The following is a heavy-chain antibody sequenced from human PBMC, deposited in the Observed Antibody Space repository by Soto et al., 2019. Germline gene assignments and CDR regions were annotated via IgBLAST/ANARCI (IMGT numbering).Heavy chain of an antibody. V-gene: IGHV4-39*01. Sequence: SETLSLTCTVSGGSVSSSSYYWGWVRQPPGKGLEWIGSVYYSGSTYYNPSLESRVTISVDKSKNQFSLKLSSVTAADTAVYYCARRKIVGILTYSMDVWGKGTPV. CDR3: ARRKIVGILTYSMDV. D-gene: IGHD3-3*01. CDR1: GGSVSSSSYY. CDR2: VYYSGST. J-gene: IGHJ6*03.